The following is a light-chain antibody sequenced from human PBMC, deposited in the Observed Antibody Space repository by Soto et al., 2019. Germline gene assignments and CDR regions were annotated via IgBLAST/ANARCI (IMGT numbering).Light chain of an antibody. CDR2: GAS. V-gene: IGKV3-15*01. CDR1: QSVSSN. Sequence: IVMTQSPATLSVSPGERATLSCRASQSVSSNLAWYQQKPGQAPRLLIYGASTRATGIPARFSGSGSGTDFTLTISSLETEDAAIYYCQQSHIWPPITFGQGTRLEI. J-gene: IGKJ5*01. CDR3: QQSHIWPPIT.